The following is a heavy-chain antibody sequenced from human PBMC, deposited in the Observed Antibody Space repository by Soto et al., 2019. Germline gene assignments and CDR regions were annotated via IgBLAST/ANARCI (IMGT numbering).Heavy chain of an antibody. CDR2: IYYSGST. V-gene: IGHV4-59*08. CDR1: GGIIIRYY. J-gene: IGHJ4*02. D-gene: IGHD3-10*01. Sequence: SETLSLPCTVSGGIIIRYYWSWFRQPPGKGLEWIGYIYYSGSTNYNPSLRSRVTISVDTSKNQFSLKLNSVTAADTAVYHCARSGLDDCPSDFWYYIDFSSPGSHDSGSS. CDR3: ARSGLDDCPSDFWYYIDF.